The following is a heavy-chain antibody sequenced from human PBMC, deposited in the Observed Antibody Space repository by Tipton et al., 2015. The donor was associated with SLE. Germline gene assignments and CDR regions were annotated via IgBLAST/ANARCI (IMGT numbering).Heavy chain of an antibody. V-gene: IGHV4-4*09. J-gene: IGHJ2*01. CDR3: ASLGSYWYFDL. CDR2: IYTSVST. D-gene: IGHD7-27*01. CDR1: GGSISSYY. Sequence: TLSLTCTVSGGSISSYYWSWIRQPPGKGLEWIGYIYTSVSTNYNPSLKSRVTISVDTSKNQFSLKLSSVTAADTAVYYCASLGSYWYFDLWGRGTLVTVSS.